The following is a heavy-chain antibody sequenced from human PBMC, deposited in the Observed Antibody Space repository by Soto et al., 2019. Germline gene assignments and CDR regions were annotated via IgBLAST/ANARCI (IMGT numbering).Heavy chain of an antibody. CDR2: IYHSGST. V-gene: IGHV4-30-2*01. CDR1: GGSISSGGYS. J-gene: IGHJ5*02. D-gene: IGHD3-10*01. CDR3: ARGYGTGGFDP. Sequence: PSETLSLTCAVSGGSISSGGYSWSWIRQPPGKGLEWIGYIYHSGSTYYNPSLKSRVTISVDRSKNQFSLKLSSVTAADTAVYYCARGYGTGGFDPWGQGTLVTVSS.